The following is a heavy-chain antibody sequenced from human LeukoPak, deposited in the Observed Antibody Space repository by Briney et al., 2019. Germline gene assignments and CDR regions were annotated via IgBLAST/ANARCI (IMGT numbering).Heavy chain of an antibody. Sequence: SETLSLTCTVSGGSISSYYWSWLRHPAGKGRECIGRIYTSWDTNYNPSLKSRVTMSVDTSKNQFSLKLSSVTAADTAVYYCAKGAIAALNAYFDYWGQGTLVTVSS. CDR1: GGSISSYY. V-gene: IGHV4-4*07. CDR3: AKGAIAALNAYFDY. D-gene: IGHD2-15*01. J-gene: IGHJ4*02. CDR2: IYTSWDT.